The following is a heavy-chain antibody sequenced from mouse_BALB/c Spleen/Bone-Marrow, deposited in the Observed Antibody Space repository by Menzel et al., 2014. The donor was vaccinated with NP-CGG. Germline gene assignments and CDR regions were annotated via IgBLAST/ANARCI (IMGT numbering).Heavy chain of an antibody. J-gene: IGHJ4*01. CDR1: GYAFTSYN. CDR2: IDPYSGGT. CDR3: ARRVYYDYYAMDY. Sequence: LVESGPELVKPGASVKVSCKASGYAFTSYNMYWVKQSHGKSLERIGYIDPYSGGTSYNQKFKGKATLTVDKSSSTAYMHLNSLTSEDSAVYYCARRVYYDYYAMDYWGQGTSVTVSS. V-gene: IGHV1S135*01. D-gene: IGHD1-1*01.